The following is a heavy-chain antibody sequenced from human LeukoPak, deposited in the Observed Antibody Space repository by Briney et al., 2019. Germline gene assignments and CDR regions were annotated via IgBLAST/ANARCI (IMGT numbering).Heavy chain of an antibody. V-gene: IGHV1-69*13. CDR3: ARAASRRASWERPYAFDI. D-gene: IGHD2-2*01. CDR2: IIPIFGTA. CDR1: GGTFSSYA. Sequence: ASVKVSCKASGGTFSSYAISWVRQAPGQGLEWMGGIIPIFGTANYAQKFQGRVTITADESTSTAYMELSSLRSEDTAVYYCARAASRRASWERPYAFDIWGQGTMVAVSS. J-gene: IGHJ3*02.